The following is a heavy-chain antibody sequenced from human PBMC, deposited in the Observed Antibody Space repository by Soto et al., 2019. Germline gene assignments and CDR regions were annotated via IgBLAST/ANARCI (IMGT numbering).Heavy chain of an antibody. CDR2: INHSGST. V-gene: IGHV4-34*01. J-gene: IGHJ4*02. CDR3: ARGRLKGLDY. Sequence: SETLSLTCAVYGGSFSGYYWSWIRQPPGKGPEWIGEINHSGSTNYNPSLKGRVTISVDTSKNQFSLKLSSVTAADTAVYYCARGRLKGLDYWGQGTLVTVSS. D-gene: IGHD2-8*01. CDR1: GGSFSGYY.